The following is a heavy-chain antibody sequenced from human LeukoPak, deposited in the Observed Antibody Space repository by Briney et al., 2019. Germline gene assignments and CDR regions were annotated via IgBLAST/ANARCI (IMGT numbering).Heavy chain of an antibody. D-gene: IGHD2-15*01. CDR3: ARQYCSGGSCYLNYFDY. J-gene: IGHJ4*02. Sequence: GASVKVSCKASGGTFSSYAISWVRQALGQGLEWMGGIIPIFGTANYAQKFQGRVTITADESTSTAYMELSGLRSEDTAVYYCARQYCSGGSCYLNYFDYWGQGTLVTVSS. CDR1: GGTFSSYA. CDR2: IIPIFGTA. V-gene: IGHV1-69*13.